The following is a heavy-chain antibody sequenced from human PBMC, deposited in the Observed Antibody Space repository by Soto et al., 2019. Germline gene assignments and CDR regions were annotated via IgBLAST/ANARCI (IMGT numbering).Heavy chain of an antibody. CDR1: GGSFSGYY. D-gene: IGHD3-10*02. CDR3: ARFPFVRSSGANPDYFDY. CDR2: INQSGFT. J-gene: IGHJ4*02. Sequence: SETLSHTCAVYGGSFSGYYWTWIRQPPGKGLEWIGEINQSGFTNYNPSLESRVTMSVDTSKNQFSLRLSSVTAADTAVYYCARFPFVRSSGANPDYFDYWARGTLVTVSA. V-gene: IGHV4-34*01.